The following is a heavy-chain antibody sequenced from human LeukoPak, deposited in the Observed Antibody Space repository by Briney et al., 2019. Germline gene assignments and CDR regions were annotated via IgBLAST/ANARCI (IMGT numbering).Heavy chain of an antibody. CDR3: ARVDTMVRGVINWFDP. CDR2: IYYSGNT. J-gene: IGHJ5*02. D-gene: IGHD3-10*01. V-gene: IGHV4-31*03. Sequence: SETLSLTCTVSGGSINSVGNYWSWVRQYPGQGLEWIGNIYYSGNTYYNPSLNSRLTISVDSSKNQFSLRLDSVTAADTAVYYCARVDTMVRGVINWFDPWGQGTLVTVSS. CDR1: GGSINSVGNY.